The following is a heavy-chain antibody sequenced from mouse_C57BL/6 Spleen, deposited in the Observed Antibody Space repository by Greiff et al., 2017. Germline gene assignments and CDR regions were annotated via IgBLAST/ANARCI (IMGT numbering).Heavy chain of an antibody. V-gene: IGHV1-54*01. D-gene: IGHD1-1*01. CDR3: ARRGLLRGDMDY. J-gene: IGHJ4*01. CDR2: INPGSGGT. CDR1: GYAFTNYL. Sequence: VQLQQSGAELVRPGTSVKVSCTASGYAFTNYLIEWVKQRPGQGLEWIGVINPGSGGTNYNEKFKGKATLTADKSSSTAYMQLSSLTSEDSAVYFCARRGLLRGDMDYWGQVTSVTVSS.